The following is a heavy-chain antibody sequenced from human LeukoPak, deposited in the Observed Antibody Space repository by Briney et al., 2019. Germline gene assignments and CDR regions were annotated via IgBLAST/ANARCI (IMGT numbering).Heavy chain of an antibody. CDR2: IWYDGANE. V-gene: IGHV3-33*01. J-gene: IGHJ4*02. CDR1: GFTFSSYG. CDR3: AREGYGDYACYLDY. D-gene: IGHD4-17*01. Sequence: PGGSLRLSCAASGFTFSSYGMHWVRQAPGKGLEWVAVIWYDGANEYYADSVKGRFTISRDNSKNTLYLQMNSLRAEDTAVYYCAREGYGDYACYLDYWGQGTLVTVSS.